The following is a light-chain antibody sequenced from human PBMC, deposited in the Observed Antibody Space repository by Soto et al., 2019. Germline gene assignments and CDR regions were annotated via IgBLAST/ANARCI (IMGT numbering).Light chain of an antibody. CDR1: QSISIY. CDR3: QQTYTIPPT. Sequence: DIQMTQSPSSLSASVGDRVTITCRATQSISIYFNWYQHKQGKAPHALIYAASSLQSGVPSRFSGSGSGTDFTLTISRLQPEDVATYYCQQTYTIPPTFGQGTKVDIK. J-gene: IGKJ1*01. CDR2: AAS. V-gene: IGKV1-39*01.